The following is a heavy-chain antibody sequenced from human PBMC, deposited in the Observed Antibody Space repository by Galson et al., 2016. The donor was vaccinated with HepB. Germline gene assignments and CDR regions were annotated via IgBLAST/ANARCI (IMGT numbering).Heavy chain of an antibody. CDR1: GGTFSSYT. V-gene: IGHV1-69*13. CDR2: IIPTFAIA. CDR3: ARGLMRYSSGWHFHYFDS. Sequence: SVKVSCKASGGTFSSYTIGWVRLAPGQGLEWVGGIIPTFAIANYPQKFQDRVTITVDETSTTVFMDLRGLRSDDTAVYFCARGLMRYSSGWHFHYFDSWGQGTLVSVSS. J-gene: IGHJ4*02. D-gene: IGHD6-19*01.